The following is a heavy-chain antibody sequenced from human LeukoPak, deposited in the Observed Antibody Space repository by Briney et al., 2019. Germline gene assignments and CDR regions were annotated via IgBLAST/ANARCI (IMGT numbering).Heavy chain of an antibody. Sequence: ASVKVSCKASGYTFTSNYIHWVRQAPGQGLEWMGMIYPRDGSTSYAQKFQGRVTVTRDTSTSTAYMELRSLRSDDTAVYYCARGHGSGSYYFDYWGQGTLVTVSS. V-gene: IGHV1-46*01. CDR2: IYPRDGST. D-gene: IGHD6-19*01. J-gene: IGHJ4*02. CDR3: ARGHGSGSYYFDY. CDR1: GYTFTSNY.